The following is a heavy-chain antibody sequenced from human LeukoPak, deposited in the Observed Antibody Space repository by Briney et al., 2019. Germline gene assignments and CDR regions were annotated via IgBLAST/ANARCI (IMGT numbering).Heavy chain of an antibody. Sequence: PGGSLTLSCTASGFTFSSYSMNWVRQAPGKGLEWVAVISYDGSNKYYADSVKGRFTISRDNSKNTLYLQMNSLRGEDTAVYYCVRALGSSSADYWGQGTLVTVSS. CDR1: GFTFSSYS. CDR3: VRALGSSSADY. CDR2: ISYDGSNK. J-gene: IGHJ4*02. D-gene: IGHD6-6*01. V-gene: IGHV3-30*04.